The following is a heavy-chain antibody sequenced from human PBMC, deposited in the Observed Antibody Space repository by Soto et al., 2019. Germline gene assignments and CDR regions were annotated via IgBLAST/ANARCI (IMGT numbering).Heavy chain of an antibody. J-gene: IGHJ3*02. D-gene: IGHD3-9*01. CDR1: GGSIISYY. CDR2: INHSGST. Sequence: PSETLSLTCSVSGGSIISYYWTWIRQPPGKGLEWIGEINHSGSTNYNPSLKSRVTISVDTTKNQFSLKLSSVTAADTAVYYCARRVLRYFDWTRPDAFDIWGQGTMVTVSS. V-gene: IGHV4-34*01. CDR3: ARRVLRYFDWTRPDAFDI.